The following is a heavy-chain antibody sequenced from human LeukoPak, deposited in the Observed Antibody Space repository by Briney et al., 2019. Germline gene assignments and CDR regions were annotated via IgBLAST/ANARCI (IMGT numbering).Heavy chain of an antibody. CDR1: GFTFSGYS. J-gene: IGHJ4*02. CDR2: ISTSSIYI. D-gene: IGHD3-10*01. V-gene: IGHV3-21*04. Sequence: PGGSLRLSCVASGFTFSGYSMSWVRQAPGKGLEWVLSISTSSIYIYYADSVKGRFTISRDNSKNTLYLQMNSLRAEDTAVYYCAKDRPELLWFGNIDYWGQGTLVTVSS. CDR3: AKDRPELLWFGNIDY.